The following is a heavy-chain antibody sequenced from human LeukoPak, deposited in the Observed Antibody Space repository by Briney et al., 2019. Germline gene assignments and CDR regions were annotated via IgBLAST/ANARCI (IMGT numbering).Heavy chain of an antibody. D-gene: IGHD3-22*01. CDR2: IFHSGSI. CDR3: ARMGVSYYYDSSTYYPAAFDV. V-gene: IGHV4-38-2*01. J-gene: IGHJ3*01. CDR1: GYSISSGYY. Sequence: ASETLSLTCGVSGYSISSGYYWGWVRQSPGKGLEWIATIFHSGSIYYSPSLKSRITLSVDTSKNQFTLKLSSVTAADTAVYYCARMGVSYYYDSSTYYPAAFDVWGQGTVVSVSS.